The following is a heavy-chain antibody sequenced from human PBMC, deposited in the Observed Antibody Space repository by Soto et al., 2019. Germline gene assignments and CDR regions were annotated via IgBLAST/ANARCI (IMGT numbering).Heavy chain of an antibody. CDR1: GFSLSTSGVG. CDR3: AHKGPEDWPLDY. CDR2: IYWDDSK. D-gene: IGHD3-9*01. V-gene: IGHV2-5*02. J-gene: IGHJ4*02. Sequence: QITLKESGPTLVRPTQTLTLTCAFSGFSLSTSGVGVGGIRQPPGKALEWLAGIYWDDSKHYSPSLRSRLTITKDTSKNQVVLTMTNMDPMDTGTYYCAHKGPEDWPLDYWGQGTLVTVSS.